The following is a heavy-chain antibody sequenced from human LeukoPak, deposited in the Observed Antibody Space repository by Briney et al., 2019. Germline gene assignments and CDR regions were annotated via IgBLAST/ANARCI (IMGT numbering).Heavy chain of an antibody. Sequence: GGSLRLSCAASGFTFSTYDMNWVRQAPGKGLEWVSFISNSGSTMYYAESVKGRFTISRDNSKNTLYLQMHSLRAEDTAVYYCARSGYGRPSDYWGQGTLVTVSS. D-gene: IGHD6-13*01. CDR1: GFTFSTYD. CDR2: ISNSGSTM. J-gene: IGHJ4*02. CDR3: ARSGYGRPSDY. V-gene: IGHV3-48*01.